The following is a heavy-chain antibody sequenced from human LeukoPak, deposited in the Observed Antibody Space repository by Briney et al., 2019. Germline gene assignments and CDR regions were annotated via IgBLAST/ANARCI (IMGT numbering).Heavy chain of an antibody. V-gene: IGHV1-69*05. J-gene: IGHJ4*02. D-gene: IGHD3-22*01. Sequence: SVKVSCKASGGTFSSYAISWVRQAPGQGLEWMGGIIPIFGTANYAQKFQGRVTITTDESTSTAYMELSSLRSEDTAVYYRARASPYDGYSPGYWGQGTLVTVSS. CDR2: IIPIFGTA. CDR1: GGTFSSYA. CDR3: ARASPYDGYSPGY.